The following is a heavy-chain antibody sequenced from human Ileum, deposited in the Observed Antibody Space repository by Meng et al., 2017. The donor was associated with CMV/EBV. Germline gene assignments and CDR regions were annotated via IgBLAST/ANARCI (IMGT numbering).Heavy chain of an antibody. CDR1: GWSLSGYY. Sequence: QWGDGLCDPSNTLSLTCAVFGWSLSGYYLSWIRQTPDKGLGWIAEINYTGKTWFNPALKSRITMSIDTSANQLSLKLTSVTAADAAVYYCARGWVHSASCLHFDYWGQGTLVTVSS. D-gene: IGHD6-6*01. CDR3: ARGWVHSASCLHFDY. V-gene: IGHV4-34*01. J-gene: IGHJ4*02. CDR2: INYTGKT.